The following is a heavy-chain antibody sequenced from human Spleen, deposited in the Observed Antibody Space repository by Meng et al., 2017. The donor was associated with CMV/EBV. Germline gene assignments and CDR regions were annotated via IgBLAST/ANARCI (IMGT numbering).Heavy chain of an antibody. CDR3: ARDSPGGYGYFDS. Sequence: QWKLRESGPGSVKPSQTLSLTCTVSDGFTTIDDYYWSWIRQPPGKGLEWIGYIHYSGTTYYNPTLKSRIAISLDTSKNQFSLNLNSVTAADAAVYYCARDSPGGYGYFDSWGQGTLVTVSS. CDR2: IHYSGTT. CDR1: DGFTTIDDYY. D-gene: IGHD5-12*01. J-gene: IGHJ4*02. V-gene: IGHV4-30-4*01.